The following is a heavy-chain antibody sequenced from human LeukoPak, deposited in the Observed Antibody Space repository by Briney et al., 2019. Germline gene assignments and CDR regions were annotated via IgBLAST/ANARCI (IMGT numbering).Heavy chain of an antibody. CDR3: ASTNCSSASCYGANWFDP. CDR2: INHSGST. J-gene: IGHJ5*02. D-gene: IGHD2-2*01. Sequence: SETLSLTCAVYGGSFSGYYWSWIRQPPGKGLEWIGEINHSGSTNYNPSLTSRVNISVDTSKNQFSLRLSSVTAVDTAVYYCASTNCSSASCYGANWFDPWGQGTLVTVSS. V-gene: IGHV4-34*01. CDR1: GGSFSGYY.